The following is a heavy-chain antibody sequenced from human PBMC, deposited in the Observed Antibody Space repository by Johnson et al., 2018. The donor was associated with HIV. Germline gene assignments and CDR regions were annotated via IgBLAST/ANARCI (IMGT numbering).Heavy chain of an antibody. CDR2: IQFDGSHK. CDR1: GFTFSNYG. CDR3: ARESPPWGGDFVGYGYGLDM. V-gene: IGHV3-30*02. J-gene: IGHJ3*02. Sequence: QVQLVESGGGVVQPGGSLRLSCKASGFTFSNYGIHWVRQAPGKGLEWVTFIQFDGSHKYSADFVKGRFTISRDTSKKLLYLEMKSLRVEDTAIYYCARESPPWGGDFVGYGYGLDMWGQGTTVAVSS. D-gene: IGHD5-18*01.